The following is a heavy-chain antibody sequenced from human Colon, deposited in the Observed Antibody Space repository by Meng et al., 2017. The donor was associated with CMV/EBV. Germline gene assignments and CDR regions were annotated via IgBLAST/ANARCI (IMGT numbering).Heavy chain of an antibody. D-gene: IGHD2-2*02. Sequence: SETLSLTCTVSGGSISRDDYYWGWIRQPPGKGLEWIGSIYYNGYASFNPSLKSRVNISVDTSKNQFSLKLSSVTAADTAVYYCARVVRLRYCSSTSCYRAKGPWFDPWGQGTLVTVSS. CDR2: IYYNGYA. V-gene: IGHV4-39*07. CDR3: ARVVRLRYCSSTSCYRAKGPWFDP. CDR1: GGSISRDDYY. J-gene: IGHJ5*02.